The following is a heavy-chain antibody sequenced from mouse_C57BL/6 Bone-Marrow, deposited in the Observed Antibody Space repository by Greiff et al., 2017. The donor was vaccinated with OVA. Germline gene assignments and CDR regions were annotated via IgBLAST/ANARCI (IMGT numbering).Heavy chain of an antibody. CDR2: IYPGSGST. Sequence: VQLQQPGAELVMPGASVKLSCKASGYTFTSYWMHWVKQRPGQGLEWIGDIYPGSGSTNYNEKFKSKATLTVDTSSSTAYMQLSSLTSEDSAVYYCARDYGSSYSYWYFDVWGTGTTVTVSS. V-gene: IGHV1-55*01. CDR3: ARDYGSSYSYWYFDV. D-gene: IGHD1-1*01. CDR1: GYTFTSYW. J-gene: IGHJ1*03.